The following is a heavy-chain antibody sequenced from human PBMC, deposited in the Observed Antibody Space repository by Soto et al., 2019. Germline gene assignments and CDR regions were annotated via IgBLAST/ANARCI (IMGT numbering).Heavy chain of an antibody. J-gene: IGHJ3*02. CDR1: GFTFSSYS. V-gene: IGHV3-21*01. D-gene: IGHD4-17*01. CDR3: ERDYGDYKSDAFDI. CDR2: ISSSSSYI. Sequence: EVQLVESGGGLVEPGGSLRLSCAASGFTFSSYSMNWVRQAPGKGLEWVSSISSSSSYIYYADSVKGRFTISRDNAKNSLYLQMNSLRAEDTAVYYCERDYGDYKSDAFDIWGQGTMVTVSS.